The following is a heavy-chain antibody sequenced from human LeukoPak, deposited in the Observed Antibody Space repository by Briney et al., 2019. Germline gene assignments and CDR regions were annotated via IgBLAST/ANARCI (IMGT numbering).Heavy chain of an antibody. D-gene: IGHD3-10*01. CDR3: ARHYYGSGSSPMDV. Sequence: SETLSLTCTVSGGSISSYYWSWIRQPPGKGLERIGYIYDSGSTNYHPSLKSRVTISLDTSKKQFSLKLTSVTATDTAVFYCARHYYGSGSSPMDVWGQGTTVTVSS. CDR1: GGSISSYY. CDR2: IYDSGST. J-gene: IGHJ6*02. V-gene: IGHV4-59*08.